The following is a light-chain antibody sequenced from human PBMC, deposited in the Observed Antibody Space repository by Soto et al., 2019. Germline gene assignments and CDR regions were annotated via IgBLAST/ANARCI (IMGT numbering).Light chain of an antibody. CDR2: GAS. J-gene: IGKJ5*01. V-gene: IGKV3-20*01. CDR1: QTITNDY. Sequence: EIVLTQSPGTLSLSPGEGASLSCRASQTITNDYLAWYQQRPGQAPRLLIYGASSRATGIPDRFSGSGSGTDFTLTISRLEPEDFAVYYGQLYGRPRRATFGQGTRLEIK. CDR3: QLYGRPRRAT.